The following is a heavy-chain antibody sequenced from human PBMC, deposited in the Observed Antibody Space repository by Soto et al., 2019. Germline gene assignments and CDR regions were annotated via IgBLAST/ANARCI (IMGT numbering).Heavy chain of an antibody. J-gene: IGHJ4*02. CDR2: ISGSGGST. D-gene: IGHD2-2*01. CDR1: GFTFSSYA. V-gene: IGHV3-23*01. CDR3: AKDIGYIVVVPAANDY. Sequence: GGSLRLSCAASGFTFSSYAMSWVRQAPGKGLEWVSAISGSGGSTYYADSVKGRFTISRDNSKNTLYLQMNSLRAEDTAVYYCAKDIGYIVVVPAANDYWGQGTLVTVSS.